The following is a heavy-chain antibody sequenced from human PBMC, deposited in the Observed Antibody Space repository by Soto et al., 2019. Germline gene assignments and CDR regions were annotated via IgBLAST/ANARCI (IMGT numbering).Heavy chain of an antibody. J-gene: IGHJ4*02. CDR1: GGPFSSYT. V-gene: IGHV1-69*04. D-gene: IGHD2-2*01. Sequence: SVKVSCQASGGPFSSYTISWVRQAPGQGVEGMGSIIPILGIANYAQKFQGRVTITADKSTSTAYMELSSLRSEDTAVYYCARDLLSIVVVPAANDYGDYALDYWGQGTLVTGSS. CDR2: IIPILGIA. CDR3: ARDLLSIVVVPAANDYGDYALDY.